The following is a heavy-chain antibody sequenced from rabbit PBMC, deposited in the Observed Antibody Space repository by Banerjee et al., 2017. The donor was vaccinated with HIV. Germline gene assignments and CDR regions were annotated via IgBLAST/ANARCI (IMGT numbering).Heavy chain of an antibody. CDR3: ARDAGYAGSNL. CDR1: GFSFSSSYY. V-gene: IGHV1S40*01. CDR2: IYTDSGSA. Sequence: QQLEESGGGLVKPGASLTLTCTASGFSFSSSYYMCWVRQAPGKGLEWIGCIYTDSGSAYYASWAKGRFTISKTSSTTVTLQMTSLTAADTATYFCARDAGYAGSNLWGPGTLVTVS. D-gene: IGHD4-2*01. J-gene: IGHJ4*01.